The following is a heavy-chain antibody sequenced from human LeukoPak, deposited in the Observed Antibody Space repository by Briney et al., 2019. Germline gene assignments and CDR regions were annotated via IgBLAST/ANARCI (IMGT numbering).Heavy chain of an antibody. J-gene: IGHJ4*02. CDR1: GFTFSSYS. D-gene: IGHD3-10*01. Sequence: GGSLRLSCAASGFTFSSYSMSWVRQAPGKGLGWVSSISSSSSYIYYADSVRGRFTISRDNAKNSLYLQMNSLRAEDTAVYYCARETYYYGSGSYTHFDYWGQGTLVTVSS. CDR2: ISSSSSYI. CDR3: ARETYYYGSGSYTHFDY. V-gene: IGHV3-21*01.